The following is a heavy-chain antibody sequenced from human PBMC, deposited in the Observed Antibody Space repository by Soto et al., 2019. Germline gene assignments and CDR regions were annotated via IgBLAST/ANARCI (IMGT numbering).Heavy chain of an antibody. Sequence: GGSLRLSCAASGFTFSDYAMSWVRQAPGKGLQWVSVITGGGTSIYYAASVKGRFSIARDKSSNTLVLHMSSLRAEDTALYYCAKHQYSFAHYIDHWGQGTQVTVPQ. CDR2: ITGGGTSI. CDR1: GFTFSDYA. V-gene: IGHV3-23*01. J-gene: IGHJ4*02. CDR3: AKHQYSFAHYIDH. D-gene: IGHD5-12*01.